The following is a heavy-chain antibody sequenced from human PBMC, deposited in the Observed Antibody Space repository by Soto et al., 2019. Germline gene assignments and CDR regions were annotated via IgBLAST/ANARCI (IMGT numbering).Heavy chain of an antibody. V-gene: IGHV4-30-2*01. J-gene: IGHJ4*02. CDR3: ARDKITGLFDY. CDR1: GGSISSGGSS. D-gene: IGHD2-8*02. CDR2: IYHSGST. Sequence: PSETLSLTCAVSGGSISSGGSSWTWIRQPPGKGLEWIGYIYHSGSTYYSPSLKSRVTISVDRSKNQFSLKLTSVTAADSAVYYCARDKITGLFDYWGQGTLVTVSS.